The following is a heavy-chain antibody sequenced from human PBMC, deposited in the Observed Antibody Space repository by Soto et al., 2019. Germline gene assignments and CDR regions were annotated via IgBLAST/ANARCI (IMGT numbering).Heavy chain of an antibody. CDR1: GYTFTSYY. V-gene: IGHV1-46*01. J-gene: IGHJ4*02. CDR3: EIIVARPSFDY. D-gene: IGHD6-6*01. Sequence: ASVKVSCKASGYTFTSYYMHWVRQAPGQGLELMGIINPSAGSTSYAQKFQGRVTMTRDTSTSTVYIELSSLRSEDTAVYYCEIIVARPSFDYWGQGTLLPVSS. CDR2: INPSAGST.